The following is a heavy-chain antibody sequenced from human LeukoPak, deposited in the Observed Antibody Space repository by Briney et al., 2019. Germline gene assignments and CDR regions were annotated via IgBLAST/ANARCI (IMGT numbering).Heavy chain of an antibody. J-gene: IGHJ4*02. CDR2: FGIAGDT. CDR1: GFIFTDYE. Sequence: PGGSLRLSCAASGFIFTDYELHWVRQPPGKGLEWVSVFGIAGDTYYADSVKGRFTISRDVAKNSLYLQMNNLRAGDTAVYYCVRTNGGTYYDYWGQGTLVTVSS. V-gene: IGHV3-13*01. D-gene: IGHD1-26*01. CDR3: VRTNGGTYYDY.